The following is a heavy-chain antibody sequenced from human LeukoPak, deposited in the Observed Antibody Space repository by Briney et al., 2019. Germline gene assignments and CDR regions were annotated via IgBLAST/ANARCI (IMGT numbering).Heavy chain of an antibody. CDR1: GGSISSSSYY. V-gene: IGHV4-39*01. Sequence: PSETLSLTCTVSGGSISSSSYYWGWIRQPPGKGLEWIGNIYYSGSTYYNPSLKSRVTISVDTSKNQFSLKLSSVTAADTAVYYCATPGDRGAYWYFDLWGRGTLVTVSS. D-gene: IGHD7-27*01. CDR3: ATPGDRGAYWYFDL. CDR2: IYYSGST. J-gene: IGHJ2*01.